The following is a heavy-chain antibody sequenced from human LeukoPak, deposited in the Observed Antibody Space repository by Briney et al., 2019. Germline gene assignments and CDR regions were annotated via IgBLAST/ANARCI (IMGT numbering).Heavy chain of an antibody. CDR1: GFTFSSYA. J-gene: IGHJ6*02. Sequence: GRSLRLSCAASGFTFSSYAMHWVRQAPGKGLEWGAVISYDGSNKYYADSVKGRFTISRENSKNTLYLQMNSLRAEDTAVYYCARGGGPAAYYYYGMDVWGQGTTVTVSS. CDR2: ISYDGSNK. D-gene: IGHD2-2*01. V-gene: IGHV3-30-3*01. CDR3: ARGGGPAAYYYYGMDV.